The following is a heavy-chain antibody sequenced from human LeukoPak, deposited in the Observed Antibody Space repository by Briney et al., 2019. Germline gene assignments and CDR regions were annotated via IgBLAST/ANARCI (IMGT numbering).Heavy chain of an antibody. V-gene: IGHV1-69*02. D-gene: IGHD3-10*01. J-gene: IGHJ4*02. CDR3: ANSNGFGELLTHDY. Sequence: SVEVSCKASGGTFSSYTISWVRQAPGQGLEWMGRIIPILGIANYAQKFQGRVTTTADKSTSTAYMELSSLRSEDTAVYYCANSNGFGELLTHDYWGQGTLVTVSS. CDR1: GGTFSSYT. CDR2: IIPILGIA.